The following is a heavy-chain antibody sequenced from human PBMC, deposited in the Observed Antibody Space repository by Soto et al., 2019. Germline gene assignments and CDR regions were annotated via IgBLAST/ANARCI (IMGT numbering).Heavy chain of an antibody. CDR1: GYIFTMYG. CDR3: ARWISGSYSDWFDP. Sequence: QVQLVQSEAEVKESGASVKVSCKASGYIFTMYGVTWVRQAPGLGLEWMGWISAHNGKTNYAQNRQGRVTMTTDTSTSTAYMELRSLRSDDTAIYFCARWISGSYSDWFDPWGQGTLVTVSS. CDR2: ISAHNGKT. V-gene: IGHV1-18*04. D-gene: IGHD1-26*01. J-gene: IGHJ5*02.